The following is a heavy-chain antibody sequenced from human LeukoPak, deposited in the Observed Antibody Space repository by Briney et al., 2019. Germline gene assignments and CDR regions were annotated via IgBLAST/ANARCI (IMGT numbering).Heavy chain of an antibody. V-gene: IGHV3-7*01. CDR2: IKEDGGAK. J-gene: IGHJ4*02. CDR3: ARRPLRLGGTPWDY. CDR1: GFTFSSYW. Sequence: PGGSPRLSCAASGFTFSSYWMSWVRQAPGKGLEWVANIKEDGGAKYYVDSVKGRFTISRHNAKNSLYLQMSSLRAEETAVYYCARRPLRLGGTPWDYWGQGTLVTVSS. D-gene: IGHD6-19*01.